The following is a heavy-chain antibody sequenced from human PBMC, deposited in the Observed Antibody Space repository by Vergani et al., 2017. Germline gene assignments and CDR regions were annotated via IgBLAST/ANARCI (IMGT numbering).Heavy chain of an antibody. D-gene: IGHD2-2*02. V-gene: IGHV3-33*08. J-gene: IGHJ6*03. Sequence: QVQLVESGGGVVQPGRSLRLSCAASGFTFSSYGMHWVRQAPGKGLEWVAVIWYDGSNKYYADSVKGRFTISRDNSKNTLSLQMNSLRAEDTAVYYCAREFYCSSTSCYTESYYYYYMDVWGKGTTVTVSS. CDR3: AREFYCSSTSCYTESYYYYYMDV. CDR2: IWYDGSNK. CDR1: GFTFSSYG.